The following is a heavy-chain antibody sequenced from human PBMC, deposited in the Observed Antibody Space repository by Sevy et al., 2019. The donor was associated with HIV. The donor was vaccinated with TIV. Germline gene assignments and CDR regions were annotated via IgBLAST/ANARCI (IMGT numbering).Heavy chain of an antibody. D-gene: IGHD5-18*01. CDR3: TKPNGRGYSYGWTAAFDI. Sequence: GSLRLSCVVSGFTFSGFDIHWVRQAPGKGLEWVELISYDGSKENYADSVKGRFTMSRDNSKNTLYLQMNSLRAEDTAVYHCTKPNGRGYSYGWTAAFDIWGQGTMVTVSS. J-gene: IGHJ3*02. CDR1: GFTFSGFD. V-gene: IGHV3-30*18. CDR2: ISYDGSKE.